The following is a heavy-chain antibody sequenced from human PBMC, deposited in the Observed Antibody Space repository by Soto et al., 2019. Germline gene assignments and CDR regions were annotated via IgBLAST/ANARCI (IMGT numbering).Heavy chain of an antibody. Sequence: GGSLRLSCAASGFTFSSYAMNWVRQAPGKGLEWVSGINGSGGSTCYADSVKGRFTISRDNSKNTLYLQMKSLRDEDTAVYYCANLCAEVAAYFDYWGQGTLVTVSS. CDR2: INGSGGST. CDR3: ANLCAEVAAYFDY. CDR1: GFTFSSYA. D-gene: IGHD6-25*01. V-gene: IGHV3-23*01. J-gene: IGHJ4*02.